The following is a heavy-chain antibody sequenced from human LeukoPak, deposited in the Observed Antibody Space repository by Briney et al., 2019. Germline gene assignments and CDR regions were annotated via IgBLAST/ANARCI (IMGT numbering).Heavy chain of an antibody. D-gene: IGHD4-17*01. CDR2: ISYDGSNK. Sequence: GGSLRLSCAASGFTFSSYGMHWVRQAPGKGLEWVAVISYDGSNKYYADSVKGRFTISRDNSKNTLYLQMNSLRAEDTAVYYCAKVTYGDYVEYFDYWGQGTLVTVSS. CDR3: AKVTYGDYVEYFDY. CDR1: GFTFSSYG. J-gene: IGHJ4*02. V-gene: IGHV3-30*18.